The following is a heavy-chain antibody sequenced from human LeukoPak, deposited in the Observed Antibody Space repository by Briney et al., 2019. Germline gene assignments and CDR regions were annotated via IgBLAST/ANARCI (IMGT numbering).Heavy chain of an antibody. D-gene: IGHD6-19*01. Sequence: PSETLSLTCAVSGGSINNHKWWSWIRQPPGTGLEWIGEIYHSGSSNYNPSLKSRVTISVDKSKNQFSLKVSSVTAADTAVYYCTRAPPYGSGWSKGVLDYWGQGTLVTVSS. CDR2: IYHSGSS. CDR3: TRAPPYGSGWSKGVLDY. J-gene: IGHJ4*02. V-gene: IGHV4-4*02. CDR1: GGSINNHKW.